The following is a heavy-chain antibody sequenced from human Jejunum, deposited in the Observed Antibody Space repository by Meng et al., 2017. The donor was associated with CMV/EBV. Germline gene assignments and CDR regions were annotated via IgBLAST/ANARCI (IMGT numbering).Heavy chain of an antibody. D-gene: IGHD5/OR15-5a*01. Sequence: LSCTVAGGSMTPYSWSWIRQSPGKGLEWLGYIFSNGTTNYNPSLKSRLTLSIDTSKRQYSLSLNSVTAADTAVYFCARDSGVSYWGQGTLVTVSS. CDR2: IFSNGTT. CDR3: ARDSGVSY. J-gene: IGHJ4*02. V-gene: IGHV4-59*01. CDR1: GGSMTPYS.